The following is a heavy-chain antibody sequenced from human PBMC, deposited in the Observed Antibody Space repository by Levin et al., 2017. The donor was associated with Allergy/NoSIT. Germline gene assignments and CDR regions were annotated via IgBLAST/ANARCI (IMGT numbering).Heavy chain of an antibody. D-gene: IGHD4-17*01. CDR3: AREATVTTGFDY. J-gene: IGHJ4*02. CDR1: GGSISSFY. V-gene: IGHV4-59*01. Sequence: SETLSLTCPVSGGSISSFYWNWIRQPPGKGLEWIGYICGDTNYNPSLKSRVTISVDTSKNQFSLNLSSVTAADTAVYYCAREATVTTGFDYWGQGTLVTVSS. CDR2: ICGDT.